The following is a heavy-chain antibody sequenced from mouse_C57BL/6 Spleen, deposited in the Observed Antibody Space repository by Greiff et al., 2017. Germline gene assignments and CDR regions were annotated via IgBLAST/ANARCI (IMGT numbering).Heavy chain of an antibody. D-gene: IGHD2-4*01. J-gene: IGHJ3*01. V-gene: IGHV1-76*01. CDR1: GYTFTDYY. CDR3: ARDYYDYQAWFAY. Sequence: QVQLQQSGAELVRPGASVKLSCKASGYTFTDYYINWVKQRPGQGLEWIARIYPGSGNTYYNEKFKGKATLTAEKSSSTAYMQLSSLTSEDSAVYFCARDYYDYQAWFAYWGQGTLVTVSA. CDR2: IYPGSGNT.